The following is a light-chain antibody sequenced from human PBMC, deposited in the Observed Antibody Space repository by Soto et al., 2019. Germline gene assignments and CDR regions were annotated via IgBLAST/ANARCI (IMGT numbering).Light chain of an antibody. J-gene: IGLJ1*01. CDR1: SSDVGIYNY. CDR3: SSYTTSSTRV. CDR2: EVT. Sequence: QSVLTQPASVSGSPGQSIAISCTGSSSDVGIYNYVSWYQQHPGKVPKLITYEVTNRPSGVSNRFSGSKSGNTASLTISGLQAEDEADYYCSSYTTSSTRVFGTGTKLTVL. V-gene: IGLV2-14*01.